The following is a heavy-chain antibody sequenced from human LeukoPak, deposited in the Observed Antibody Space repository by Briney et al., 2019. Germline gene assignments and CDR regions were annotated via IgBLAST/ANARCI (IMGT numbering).Heavy chain of an antibody. D-gene: IGHD6-13*01. CDR1: GGSISSYF. CDR3: AKSVSVAAAGMYYYYMDV. V-gene: IGHV4-4*07. CDR2: ICTGGTT. Sequence: KPSETLSLTCTVSGGSISSYFWSWIRQPAGKGLEWIGRICTGGTTNYNPSLKSRVTISVDTSKNQFSLKLSSVTAADTAIYYCAKSVSVAAAGMYYYYMDVWGKGTTVTVSS. J-gene: IGHJ6*03.